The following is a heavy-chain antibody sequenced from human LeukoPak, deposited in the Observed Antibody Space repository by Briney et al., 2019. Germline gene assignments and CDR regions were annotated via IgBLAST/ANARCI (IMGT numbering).Heavy chain of an antibody. D-gene: IGHD2-15*01. J-gene: IGHJ5*02. CDR2: IYYSGST. V-gene: IGHV4-59*01. CDR1: GGSISSYY. Sequence: SETLSLTCTVSGGSISSYYWSWIRQPLGKGLEWIGYIYYSGSTNYNPSLKSRVTISVDTSKNQFSLKLSSVTAADTAVYYCARRYCSGGSCYGDNWFDPWGQGTLVTVSS. CDR3: ARRYCSGGSCYGDNWFDP.